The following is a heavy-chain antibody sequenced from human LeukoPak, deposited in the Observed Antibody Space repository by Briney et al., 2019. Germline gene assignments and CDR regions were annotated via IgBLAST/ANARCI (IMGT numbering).Heavy chain of an antibody. D-gene: IGHD3-10*01. CDR1: GGSISSGGYY. Sequence: PSETLSLTCTVSGGSISSGGYYWSWIRQHPGKGLEWIGYIYYSGSTYYNPSLKSRVTISVDTSKNQFSLKLSSVTAADTAVYSGARVIGIPWVREHMDVWAQGTTVPVSS. J-gene: IGHJ6*02. CDR2: IYYSGST. CDR3: ARVIGIPWVREHMDV. V-gene: IGHV4-31*03.